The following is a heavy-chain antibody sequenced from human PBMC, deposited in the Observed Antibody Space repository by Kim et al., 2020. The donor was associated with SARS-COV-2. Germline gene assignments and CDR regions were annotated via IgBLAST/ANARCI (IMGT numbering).Heavy chain of an antibody. J-gene: IGHJ6*02. D-gene: IGHD3-10*01. CDR3: AKANMVRGVNYYYCMDV. Sequence: GGSLRLSCAASGFTFDDYAMHWVRQAPGKGLEWVSGISWNSGSIGYADSVKGRFTISRDNAKNSLYLQMNSLRAEDTALYYCAKANMVRGVNYYYCMDVWGQGTTVTVSS. CDR2: ISWNSGSI. V-gene: IGHV3-9*01. CDR1: GFTFDDYA.